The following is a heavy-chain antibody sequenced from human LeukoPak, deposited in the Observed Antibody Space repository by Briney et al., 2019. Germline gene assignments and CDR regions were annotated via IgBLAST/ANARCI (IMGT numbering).Heavy chain of an antibody. J-gene: IGHJ1*01. CDR3: ASDPPGYGDYDEVGYFQH. CDR1: GFTFSSYE. V-gene: IGHV3-48*01. CDR2: ISSSSSTI. D-gene: IGHD4-17*01. Sequence: GGSLRLSCAASGFTFSSYEVNWVRQAPGKGLEWVSYISSSSSTIYYADSVKGRFTISRDNAKNSLYLQMNSLRAEDTAVYYCASDPPGYGDYDEVGYFQHWGQGTLVTVSS.